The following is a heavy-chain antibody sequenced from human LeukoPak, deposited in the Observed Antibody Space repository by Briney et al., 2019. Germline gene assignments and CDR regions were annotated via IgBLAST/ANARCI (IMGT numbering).Heavy chain of an antibody. CDR1: GFIFANFA. J-gene: IGHJ4*02. V-gene: IGHV3-43*02. CDR3: ARESATSVFYEY. CDR2: ISGDGGST. Sequence: GGSLRLSRVVPGFIFANFAIRWVRQAPGKGLEWVSLISGDGGSTFYADSVRGRFTISRDNTRKSLSLQMSSLSSEDTALYYCARESATSVFYEYWRQGTLVTVSS. D-gene: IGHD5/OR15-5a*01.